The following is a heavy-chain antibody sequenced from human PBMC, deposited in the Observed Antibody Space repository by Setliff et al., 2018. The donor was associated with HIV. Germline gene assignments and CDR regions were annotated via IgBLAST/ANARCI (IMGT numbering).Heavy chain of an antibody. CDR1: GDSIGAYH. CDR3: ATYPAGEGGRGH. D-gene: IGHD2-15*01. V-gene: IGHV4-59*01. Sequence: SVTLSLTCSVSGDSIGAYHWSWIRQPPGRGLEWIGYIHSSGTTPYNPSLSSRVTISFDASKKYFSLKLTSVTAADTAMYYCATYPAGEGGRGHWGQGTLVTVSS. CDR2: IHSSGTT. J-gene: IGHJ4*02.